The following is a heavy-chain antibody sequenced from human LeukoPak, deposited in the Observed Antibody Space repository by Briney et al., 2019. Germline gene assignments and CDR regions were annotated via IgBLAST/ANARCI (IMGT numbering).Heavy chain of an antibody. CDR2: ISASGGST. CDR1: GFTFSSSA. J-gene: IGHJ4*02. CDR3: AKDLDAFYPPSFDY. V-gene: IGHV3-23*01. D-gene: IGHD3-16*02. Sequence: GGSLRLSCAASGFTFSSSAMSWVRQVPGKGLEWVSGISASGGSTYYADSVRGRFTISRDNSKNTLYVQMNSLRDEDTAVYYCAKDLDAFYPPSFDYWGQGTLVTVSS.